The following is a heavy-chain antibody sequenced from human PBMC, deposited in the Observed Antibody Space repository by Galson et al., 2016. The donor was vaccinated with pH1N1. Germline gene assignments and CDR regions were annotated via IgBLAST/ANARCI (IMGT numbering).Heavy chain of an antibody. J-gene: IGHJ3*02. CDR2: LSSSGSTI. V-gene: IGHV3-11*04. CDR3: ASDVGGEVDFAFDI. Sequence: SLRLSCAASGFTFSDYYMSWIRRAPGKGLEWVSYLSSSGSTIYYADSVKGRFTISRDNAKNSLYLQMNSLRAEDTAVYFCASDVGGEVDFAFDIWGQGTMVTVSS. CDR1: GFTFSDYY. D-gene: IGHD3/OR15-3a*01.